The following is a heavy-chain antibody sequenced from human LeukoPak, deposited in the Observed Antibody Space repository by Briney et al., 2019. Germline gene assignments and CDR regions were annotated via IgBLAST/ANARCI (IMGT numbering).Heavy chain of an antibody. Sequence: GGSLRLSCAASGFTFSSYAMSWVRQAPGKGLEWVSAISGSGGSTYYADSVKGRFTISRDNSKNTLYLQMNSLRAEDTAVYYCAKNKGVRGGYDYRSQRNPIDYWGQGTLVTVSS. CDR1: GFTFSSYA. V-gene: IGHV3-23*01. CDR3: AKNKGVRGGYDYRSQRNPIDY. CDR2: ISGSGGST. J-gene: IGHJ4*02. D-gene: IGHD5-12*01.